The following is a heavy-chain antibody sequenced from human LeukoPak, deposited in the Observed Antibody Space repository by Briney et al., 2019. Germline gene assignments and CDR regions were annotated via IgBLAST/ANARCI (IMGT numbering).Heavy chain of an antibody. CDR3: AKAFDYYDSSGYPYYWFDP. D-gene: IGHD3-22*01. Sequence: GGSLRLSCAASGFTFSSYAMSWVRQAPGKGLEWVPAISGSGGSTYYADSVKGRLTISRDNSKNTLYLQMNSLRAEDTAVYYCAKAFDYYDSSGYPYYWFDPWGQGTLVTVSS. J-gene: IGHJ5*02. CDR2: ISGSGGST. V-gene: IGHV3-23*01. CDR1: GFTFSSYA.